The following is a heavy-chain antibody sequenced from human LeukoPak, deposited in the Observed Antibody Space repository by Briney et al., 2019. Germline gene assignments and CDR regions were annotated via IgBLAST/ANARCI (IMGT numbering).Heavy chain of an antibody. CDR3: ARDGAYYDILTGSPYYYYYMDV. D-gene: IGHD3-9*01. V-gene: IGHV1-18*01. CDR1: GYTFTSYG. CDR2: ISAYNGNT. Sequence: GASVKVSCKASGYTFTSYGISWVRQAPGQGLEWMGWISAYNGNTNYAQKLQGRVTMTTDTSTSTAYMELRSLRSDDTAVYYCARDGAYYDILTGSPYYYYYMDVWGKGTTVTVSS. J-gene: IGHJ6*03.